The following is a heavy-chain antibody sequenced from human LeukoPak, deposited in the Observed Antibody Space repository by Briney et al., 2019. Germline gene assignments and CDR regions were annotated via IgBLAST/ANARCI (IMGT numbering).Heavy chain of an antibody. D-gene: IGHD3-16*01. CDR2: IYFSGTT. CDR3: ARNFGEGFDV. CDR1: GGSTSDNDFY. J-gene: IGHJ3*01. V-gene: IGHV4-39*01. Sequence: SETLSLTCTVSGGSTSDNDFYWGWIRQPPGKGLEWIGSIYFSGTTYHAPALKSRVTISVDISKNQFSLKLSSVTTADMSTYYCARNFGEGFDVWGQGTMVTVSS.